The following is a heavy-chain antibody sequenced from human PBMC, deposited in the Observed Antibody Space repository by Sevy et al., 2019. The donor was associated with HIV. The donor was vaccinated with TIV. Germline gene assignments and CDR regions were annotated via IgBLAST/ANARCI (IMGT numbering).Heavy chain of an antibody. D-gene: IGHD3-3*01. Sequence: SETLSLTCTVSGGSISSYYWSWIRQAPGKGLEWIGYIFYTGSTNYNPSLKSRLTISIDTSKNQFSLEVNSVTAADTAVYYCASLAIFGWNYYYGMDVWGQGTTVTVSS. CDR3: ASLAIFGWNYYYGMDV. CDR2: IFYTGST. V-gene: IGHV4-59*01. J-gene: IGHJ6*02. CDR1: GGSISSYY.